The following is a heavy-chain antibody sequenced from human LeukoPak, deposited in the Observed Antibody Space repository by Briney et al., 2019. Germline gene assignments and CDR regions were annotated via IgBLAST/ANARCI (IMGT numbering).Heavy chain of an antibody. J-gene: IGHJ4*02. CDR3: AKVWHYYGSGSYYYDY. D-gene: IGHD3-10*01. Sequence: GGSLRLSCAASGFTFSSYAMHWVRQAPGKGLEWVAVISYDGSNKYYADSVKGRFTISRDNSKNTLYLQMNSLRAEDTAVYYCAKVWHYYGSGSYYYDYWGQGTLVTVSS. CDR1: GFTFSSYA. V-gene: IGHV3-30-3*01. CDR2: ISYDGSNK.